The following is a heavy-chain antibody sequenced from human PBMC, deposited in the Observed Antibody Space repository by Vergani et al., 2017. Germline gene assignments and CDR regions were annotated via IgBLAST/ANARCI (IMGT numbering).Heavy chain of an antibody. CDR1: GFTFSSYS. Sequence: EVQLVESGGGLVKPGGSLRLSCAASGFTFSSYSMNWVRQAPGKGLEWVSSISRSSSYVYYADSVKGRFTISRDNAKNSLYLQMNSLRAEDTAVYYCAGDVAAVAFDIWGRGTMVTVSS. J-gene: IGHJ3*02. CDR3: AGDVAAVAFDI. CDR2: ISRSSSYV. D-gene: IGHD6-25*01. V-gene: IGHV3-21*01.